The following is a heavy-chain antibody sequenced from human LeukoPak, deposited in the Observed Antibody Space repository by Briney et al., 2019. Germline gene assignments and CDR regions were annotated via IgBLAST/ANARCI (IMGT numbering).Heavy chain of an antibody. Sequence: GGSLRLSCAASGFRFDDYGMSWVRHVPGKGLEWVSGTNWDGASTGYADSVKGRFTISRDNVKNFLYLHMNSLRIEDTAVYYCATTVPGYPDDYLDNWGQGTLVTVSS. CDR2: TNWDGAST. CDR3: ATTVPGYPDDYLDN. D-gene: IGHD6-19*01. V-gene: IGHV3-20*04. CDR1: GFRFDDYG. J-gene: IGHJ4*02.